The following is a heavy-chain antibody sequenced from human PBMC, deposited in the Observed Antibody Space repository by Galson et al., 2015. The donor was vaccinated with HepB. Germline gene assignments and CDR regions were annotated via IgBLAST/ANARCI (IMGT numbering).Heavy chain of an antibody. D-gene: IGHD3-3*01. J-gene: IGHJ5*02. CDR3: AKDHPIYYDFWSGYLFGRNNWFDP. CDR2: ISYDGSNK. V-gene: IGHV3-30*18. Sequence: SLRLSCAASGFTFSSYGMHWVRQAPGKGLEWVAVISYDGSNKYYADSVKGRFTISRDNSKNTLYLQMNSLRAEDTAVYYCAKDHPIYYDFWSGYLFGRNNWFDPWGQGTLVTVSS. CDR1: GFTFSSYG.